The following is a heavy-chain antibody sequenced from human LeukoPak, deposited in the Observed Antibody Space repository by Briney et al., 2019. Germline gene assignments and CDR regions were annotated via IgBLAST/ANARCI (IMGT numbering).Heavy chain of an antibody. CDR3: AKDIAVAGADAFDI. CDR2: ISWSSGSI. Sequence: PGGSLRLSCAASGFTFDGYAMHWVRQAPGKGLEGVSGISWSSGSIGYADSVKGRFTISRDNAKNSLYLQMNSLRAEDTAFYYCAKDIAVAGADAFDIWGKGKMVNVST. J-gene: IGHJ3*02. CDR1: GFTFDGYA. D-gene: IGHD6-19*01. V-gene: IGHV3-9*01.